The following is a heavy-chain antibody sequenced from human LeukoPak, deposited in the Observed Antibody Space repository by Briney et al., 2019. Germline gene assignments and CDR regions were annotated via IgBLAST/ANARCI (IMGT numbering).Heavy chain of an antibody. CDR3: ARGRKQWLVQPSDY. Sequence: SETLSLTCAVYGGSFSDYSWSWIRQPPGKGLEWIGEINHSGGTNNNPSLMSRVIMSVDTSKNQFSLKVSSVTAADTAVYYCARGRKQWLVQPSDYWGQGTLVTVSS. CDR1: GGSFSDYS. D-gene: IGHD6-19*01. J-gene: IGHJ4*02. V-gene: IGHV4-34*01. CDR2: INHSGGT.